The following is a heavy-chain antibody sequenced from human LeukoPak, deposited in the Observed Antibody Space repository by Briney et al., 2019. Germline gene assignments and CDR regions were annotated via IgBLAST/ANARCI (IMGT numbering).Heavy chain of an antibody. V-gene: IGHV4-39*01. J-gene: IGHJ5*02. Sequence: SETLSLTCTVSGDSISSNDYYWGWIRRPPGKGLEWIGSIYYGGSTYYNPSLKSRVIISVDTSMNQFSLKLSFVTTADTAVYYCARALGYCSGGSCTRGYNWFDPWGQGTLVTVPS. D-gene: IGHD2-15*01. CDR3: ARALGYCSGGSCTRGYNWFDP. CDR1: GDSISSNDYY. CDR2: IYYGGST.